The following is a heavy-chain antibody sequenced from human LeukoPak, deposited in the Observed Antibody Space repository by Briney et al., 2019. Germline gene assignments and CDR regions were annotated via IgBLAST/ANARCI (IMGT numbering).Heavy chain of an antibody. CDR3: ARVKQWLVPNYYFDY. D-gene: IGHD6-19*01. Sequence: ASVKVSCKASGYTFTSYGISWVRQAPGQGLEWMGWISVYNGNTNYAQNLQGRVTMTTDTSTSTAYMELRSLRSDDTAVYYCARVKQWLVPNYYFDYWGQGTLVTVSS. V-gene: IGHV1-18*01. CDR1: GYTFTSYG. J-gene: IGHJ4*02. CDR2: ISVYNGNT.